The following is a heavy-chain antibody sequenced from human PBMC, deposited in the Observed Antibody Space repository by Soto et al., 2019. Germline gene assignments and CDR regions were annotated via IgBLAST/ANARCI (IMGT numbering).Heavy chain of an antibody. J-gene: IGHJ6*02. CDR3: ARFPATNSSGWLYYYYGMDV. V-gene: IGHV1-69*13. D-gene: IGHD6-19*01. CDR2: IIPIFGTA. CDR1: GGTFSSYA. Sequence: ASVKVSCKASGGTFSSYAISWVRQAPGQGLEWMGGIIPIFGTANYAQKFQGRVTITADESTSTAYMELSSLRSEDTAVYYCARFPATNSSGWLYYYYGMDVWGQGTTVTVSS.